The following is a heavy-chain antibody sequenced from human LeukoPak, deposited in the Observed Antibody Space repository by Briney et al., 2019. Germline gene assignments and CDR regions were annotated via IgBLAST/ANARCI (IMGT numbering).Heavy chain of an antibody. D-gene: IGHD1-26*01. Sequence: GGSLRLSCAASGFTFNTYTMNWVRQAPGKGLEWVSYISGSSGIIDYADSVRGRFTISRDNAKNSLYLQMNSLRAEDMAVYYCAREGSGSHYADYWGQGTLVIVSS. CDR3: AREGSGSHYADY. CDR1: GFTFNTYT. J-gene: IGHJ4*02. CDR2: ISGSSGII. V-gene: IGHV3-48*01.